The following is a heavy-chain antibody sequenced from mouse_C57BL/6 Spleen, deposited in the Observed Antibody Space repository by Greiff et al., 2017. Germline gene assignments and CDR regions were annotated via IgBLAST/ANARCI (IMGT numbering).Heavy chain of an antibody. D-gene: IGHD1-1*01. CDR1: GYTFTSYW. CDR3: ATPVIAAVVAPPGTDDAMDY. V-gene: IGHV1-74*01. Sequence: QVQLQQPGAELVKPGASVKMSCKASGYTFTSYWMPWVKQRPGQGLEWIGRIHPCRSGTNYNQKFKGKATLTVDTSSSTAYMQLSSLTSEDSAVYYWATPVIAAVVAPPGTDDAMDYWGQGTSVTVSS. CDR2: IHPCRSGT. J-gene: IGHJ4*01.